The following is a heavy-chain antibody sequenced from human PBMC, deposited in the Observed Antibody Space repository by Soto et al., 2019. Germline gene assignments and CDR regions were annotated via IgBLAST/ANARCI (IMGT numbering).Heavy chain of an antibody. J-gene: IGHJ4*02. Sequence: EVQLAESGGGMVQPGGSLRLSCVASGFTFSSYDMHWVRQAPGKGLEYVSSISSNGGTTYYGNSVKGRFTISRDNYKNSLYLQRGSLRAEDMAVYYCVRRVSGNYDYWGQGTLVTVSS. CDR1: GFTFSSYD. CDR2: ISSNGGTT. D-gene: IGHD1-7*01. CDR3: VRRVSGNYDY. V-gene: IGHV3-64*01.